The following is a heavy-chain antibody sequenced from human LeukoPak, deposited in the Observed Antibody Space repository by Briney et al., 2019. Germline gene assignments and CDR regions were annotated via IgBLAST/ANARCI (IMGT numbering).Heavy chain of an antibody. CDR2: IYSGVTT. CDR3: AGGIGGFYDSSGYYNY. Sequence: PGPSLRLSCAASGLTVSSNYMSWARPAPGKGREWGSVIYSGVTTYNAESVKGRFTNHRDNSKNTLFLQMNSLRAEDTAVYYCAGGIGGFYDSSGYYNYWGQGTLVTVSS. D-gene: IGHD3-22*01. V-gene: IGHV3-53*01. J-gene: IGHJ4*02. CDR1: GLTVSSNY.